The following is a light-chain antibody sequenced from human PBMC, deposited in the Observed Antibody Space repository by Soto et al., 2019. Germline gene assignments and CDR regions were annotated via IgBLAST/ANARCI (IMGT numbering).Light chain of an antibody. CDR2: KAS. V-gene: IGKV1-5*03. J-gene: IGKJ1*01. Sequence: DIQMTQSPSTLSGSVGDRVTITCRASQTISSWLAWYQQKPGKAPKLLIYKASTLTSGVPSRFSGSGSGTEFTLIISSLQPDYFATYYCQHYNSYSQAFGQGTKVDTK. CDR1: QTISSW. CDR3: QHYNSYSQA.